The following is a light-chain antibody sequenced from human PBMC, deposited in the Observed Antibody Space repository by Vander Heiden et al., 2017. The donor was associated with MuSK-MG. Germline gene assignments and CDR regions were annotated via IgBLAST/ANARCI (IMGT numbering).Light chain of an antibody. CDR3: QSYDRSLSGLWV. J-gene: IGLJ3*02. CDR1: SSNIGAGYD. V-gene: IGLV1-40*01. CDR2: GNS. Sequence: QSVLTQPPSVSGAPGQRVTISCTGRSSNIGAGYDVHWYQQLPGTAPKLLIYGNSNRPSGVPDRFSGSKSGTSASLAITGLQAEDEADYYCQSYDRSLSGLWVFGGGTKLTVL.